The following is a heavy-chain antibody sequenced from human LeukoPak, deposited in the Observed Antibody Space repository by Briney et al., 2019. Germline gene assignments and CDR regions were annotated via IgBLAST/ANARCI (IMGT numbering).Heavy chain of an antibody. CDR3: ARGRGSGSRWGGAFDI. J-gene: IGHJ3*02. V-gene: IGHV3-11*05. Sequence: GGSLRLSCAASEFTFSDYYMSWIRQAPGKGLEWVSYISSSRSYTDYADSVKGRFTISRDNAKNSLYLQMNSLRAEDTAVYYCARGRGSGSRWGGAFDIWGQGTMVTVSS. CDR2: ISSSRSYT. CDR1: EFTFSDYY. D-gene: IGHD3-10*01.